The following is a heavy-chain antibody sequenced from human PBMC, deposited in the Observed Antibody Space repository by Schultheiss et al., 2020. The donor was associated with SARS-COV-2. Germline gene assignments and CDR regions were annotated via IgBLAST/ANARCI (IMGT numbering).Heavy chain of an antibody. J-gene: IGHJ6*02. D-gene: IGHD1-1*01. Sequence: ASVKVSCKASGYTFTSYGISWVRQAPGQGLEWMGWINPNSGGTNYAQKFQGRVTMTRSTSISTAYMELSSLRSEDTAVYYCARGQLERRRDYYYYGMDVWGQGTTVTVSS. CDR1: GYTFTSYG. CDR2: INPNSGGT. V-gene: IGHV1-8*02. CDR3: ARGQLERRRDYYYYGMDV.